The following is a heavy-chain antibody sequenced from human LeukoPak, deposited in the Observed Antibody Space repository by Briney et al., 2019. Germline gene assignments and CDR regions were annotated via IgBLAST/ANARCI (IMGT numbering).Heavy chain of an antibody. CDR2: IKSKTDGGTT. Sequence: PGGSLRLSCAASGFTFSNAWMSWVRQAPGKGLEWVGRIKSKTDGGTTDYAAPVKGRFTISRDDSKNTLYLQMNSLKTEDTAVYYCTTQPSTVATVRYFDLWGRGTLVTVSS. CDR1: GFTFSNAW. D-gene: IGHD4-17*01. J-gene: IGHJ2*01. V-gene: IGHV3-15*01. CDR3: TTQPSTVATVRYFDL.